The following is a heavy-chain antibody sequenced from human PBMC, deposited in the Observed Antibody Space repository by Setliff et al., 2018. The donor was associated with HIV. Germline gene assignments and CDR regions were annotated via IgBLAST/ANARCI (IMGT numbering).Heavy chain of an antibody. Sequence: PSETLSLTCTVSGSSVTNNYWSWIRQAPGKGLEWLGYVHSRGSTNYNPPLKSRVTMSVDASKNQLSLKVASVTAADTALYFCASATESSYDLLTAFWFFDSWGQGTPVTVSS. CDR2: VHSRGST. D-gene: IGHD3-9*01. J-gene: IGHJ4*02. V-gene: IGHV4-59*02. CDR1: GSSVTNNY. CDR3: ASATESSYDLLTAFWFFDS.